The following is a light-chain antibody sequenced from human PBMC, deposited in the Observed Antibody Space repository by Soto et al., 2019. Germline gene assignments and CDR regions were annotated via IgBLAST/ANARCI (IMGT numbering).Light chain of an antibody. CDR1: SSDVGGYNY. J-gene: IGLJ3*02. V-gene: IGLV2-8*01. Sequence: QSALAQPPSASGSLGQSVTISCTGTSSDVGGYNYVSWYQQHPGKAPKLMIYEVSKRPSGVPDRFSGSKSGNTASLTVSGLKAEDEADYYCSSYAGSNNLVFGGGTKVTVL. CDR2: EVS. CDR3: SSYAGSNNLV.